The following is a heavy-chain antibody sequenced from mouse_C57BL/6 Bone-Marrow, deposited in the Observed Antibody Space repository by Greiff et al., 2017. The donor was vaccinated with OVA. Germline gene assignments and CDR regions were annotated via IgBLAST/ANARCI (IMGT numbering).Heavy chain of an antibody. J-gene: IGHJ3*01. Sequence: EVMLVESGGGLVKPGGSLKLSCAASGFTFSSYAMSWVRQTPEKRLEWVATISDGGSYNYSPDHVQGRFTISRDNAKHNLYLQLRHLISYSSALYYCARDRNYSGSSSFAYWGQGTLVTVSA. CDR1: GFTFSSYA. CDR3: ARDRNYSGSSSFAY. V-gene: IGHV5-4*01. D-gene: IGHD1-1*01. CDR2: ISDGGSYN.